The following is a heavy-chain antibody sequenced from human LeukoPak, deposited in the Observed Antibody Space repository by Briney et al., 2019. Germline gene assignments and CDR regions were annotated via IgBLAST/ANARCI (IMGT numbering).Heavy chain of an antibody. V-gene: IGHV3-53*01. CDR2: IYSGGST. Sequence: PGGSLRLSCAASGFGFRVYDMSWVRQAPGKGLEWVSVIYSGGSTYYADSVKGRFTISRGNSKNTLYLQMNSLRAEDTAVYYCARAPENYYYYYMDVWGKGTTVTVSS. CDR3: ARAPENYYYYYMDV. D-gene: IGHD1-14*01. CDR1: GFGFRVYD. J-gene: IGHJ6*03.